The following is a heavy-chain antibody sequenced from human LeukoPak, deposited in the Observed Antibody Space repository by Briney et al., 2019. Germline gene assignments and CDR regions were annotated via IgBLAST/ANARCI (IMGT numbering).Heavy chain of an antibody. V-gene: IGHV4-34*01. CDR1: GGSFSGYY. CDR2: INHSGST. D-gene: IGHD3-3*01. CDR3: AREARGYDFWSGRRFDY. J-gene: IGHJ4*02. Sequence: PETLSLTCAVYGGSFSGYYWSWIRQPPGKGLEWIGEINHSGSTNYNPSLKSRVTISVDTSKNQFSLKLSSVTAADTAVYYCAREARGYDFWSGRRFDYWGQGTLVTVSS.